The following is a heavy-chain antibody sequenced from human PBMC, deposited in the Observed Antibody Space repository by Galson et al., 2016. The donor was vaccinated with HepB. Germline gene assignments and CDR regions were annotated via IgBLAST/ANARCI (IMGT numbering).Heavy chain of an antibody. Sequence: SLRLSCAASGFTLRSYWMHWVRQAPGKGLVWVSRLNSEGSSTGYASSTGYADSVKGRFTISRDTSNNTLYLQMSSLRDEDTAVYYCAKDWLYYYGSGTFAPSDSWGRGALVTVAS. J-gene: IGHJ5*01. CDR3: AKDWLYYYGSGTFAPSDS. D-gene: IGHD3-10*01. CDR1: GFTLRSYW. CDR2: LNSEGSSTGYASST. V-gene: IGHV3-74*01.